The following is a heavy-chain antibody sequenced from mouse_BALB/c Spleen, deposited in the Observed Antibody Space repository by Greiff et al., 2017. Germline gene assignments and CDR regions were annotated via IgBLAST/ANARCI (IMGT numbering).Heavy chain of an antibody. CDR3: AIYSHYAMDY. Sequence: DVKLQESGPGLVKPSQSLSLTCTVTGYSITSDYAWNWIRQFPGNKLEWMGYISYSGSTSYNPSLKSRISITRDTSKNQFFLQLNSVTTEDTATYYCAIYSHYAMDYWGQGTSVTVSS. CDR1: GYSITSDYA. D-gene: IGHD2-1*01. CDR2: ISYSGST. J-gene: IGHJ4*01. V-gene: IGHV3-2*02.